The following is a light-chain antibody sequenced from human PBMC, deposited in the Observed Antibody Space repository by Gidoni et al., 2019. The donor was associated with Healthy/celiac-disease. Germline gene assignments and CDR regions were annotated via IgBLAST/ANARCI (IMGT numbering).Light chain of an antibody. CDR2: QDS. Sequence: SYELTQPPSVSVSPGQTASITCSGDKLGDNYACWYQQQPGMSPVLVIYQDSKRPSGIPVRFSVSNSGNTATLTISGTQAMDEADYYCHAWDSSTAVFGGGTKLPVL. J-gene: IGLJ2*01. CDR3: HAWDSSTAV. CDR1: KLGDNY. V-gene: IGLV3-1*01.